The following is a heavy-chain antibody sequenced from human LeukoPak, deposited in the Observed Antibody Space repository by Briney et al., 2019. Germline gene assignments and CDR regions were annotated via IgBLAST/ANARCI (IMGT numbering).Heavy chain of an antibody. CDR1: GFTFSSYG. Sequence: GGSLRLFCAASGFTFSSYGMNWVRQAPGKGLEWVSSICSSSSYIFYADSVKGRFTISRENAKNSLYLQMNSLRAEDTAVYYCSELGITMIGGVWGKGTTVTISS. CDR3: SELGITMIGGV. V-gene: IGHV3-21*01. CDR2: ICSSSSYI. J-gene: IGHJ6*04. D-gene: IGHD3-10*02.